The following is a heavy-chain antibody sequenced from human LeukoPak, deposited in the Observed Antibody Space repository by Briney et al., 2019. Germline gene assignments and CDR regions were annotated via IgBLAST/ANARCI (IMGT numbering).Heavy chain of an antibody. CDR3: ARGPSPCDSSGHNWFDP. V-gene: IGHV3-21*01. CDR2: ISSSSIFI. D-gene: IGHD3-22*01. CDR1: GFTFSSYN. Sequence: KPGGSLRLSCAASGFTFSSYNMNWVRQAPGKGLEWVSSISSSSIFIFYADSVKGRFTISRDNAKNSLYLHMNSLRAEDTAVYYCARGPSPCDSSGHNWFDPWGQGALVTVSS. J-gene: IGHJ5*02.